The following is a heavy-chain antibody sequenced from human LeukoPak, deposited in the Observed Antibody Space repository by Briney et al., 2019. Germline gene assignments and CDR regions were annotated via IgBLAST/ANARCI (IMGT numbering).Heavy chain of an antibody. J-gene: IGHJ6*03. CDR3: ARKDYSHNYMDV. D-gene: IGHD3-10*01. CDR1: GYIFTSYG. CDR2: ISAYNGNT. V-gene: IGHV1-18*01. Sequence: VASVKVSCKASGYIFTSYGISWVRQAPGQGLKWMGWISAYNGNTNYAQKLQGRVTMTRDTSTSTVYMELSSLRSEDTAVYYCARKDYSHNYMDVWGKGTTVTVSS.